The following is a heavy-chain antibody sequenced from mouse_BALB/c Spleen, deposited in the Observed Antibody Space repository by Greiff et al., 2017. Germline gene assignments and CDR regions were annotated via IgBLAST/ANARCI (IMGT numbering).Heavy chain of an antibody. V-gene: IGHV1-9*01. J-gene: IGHJ3*01. D-gene: IGHD2-1*01. CDR3: AYGNYQAWFAY. Sequence: VQLRQSGAELMKPGASVKISCKATGYTFSSYWIEWVKQRPGHGLEWIGEILPGSGSTNYNEKFKGKATFTADTSSNTAYMQLSSLTSEDSAVYYCAYGNYQAWFAYWGQGTLVTVSA. CDR2: ILPGSGST. CDR1: GYTFSSYW.